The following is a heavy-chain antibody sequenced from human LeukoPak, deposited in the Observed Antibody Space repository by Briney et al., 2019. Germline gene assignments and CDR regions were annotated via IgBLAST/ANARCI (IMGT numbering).Heavy chain of an antibody. V-gene: IGHV4-4*07. Sequence: SETLSLTCTVSGGSISSYYWSWIRQPAGKGLEWIGRIYTSGSTNYNPSLKSRVTMSVDTSKNQFSLKLSSVTAADTAVYYCARGVSEWELLYFDYWGQGTLVTVSS. CDR2: IYTSGST. D-gene: IGHD1-26*01. J-gene: IGHJ4*02. CDR1: GGSISSYY. CDR3: ARGVSEWELLYFDY.